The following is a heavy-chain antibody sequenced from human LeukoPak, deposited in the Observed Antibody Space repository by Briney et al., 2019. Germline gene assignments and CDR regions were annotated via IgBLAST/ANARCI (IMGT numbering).Heavy chain of an antibody. CDR1: GGSISSYY. V-gene: IGHV4-59*12. CDR3: ARDGSPSCSGGSCYSIDS. Sequence: SETLSLTCTVSGGSISSYYWSWIRQPPGKGLEWIGYIYYTGSTNYNPSLKRRVTISVDTSKNQFSLKLRSVTAADTAVYYCARDGSPSCSGGSCYSIDSWGQGTLVTVSS. J-gene: IGHJ4*01. CDR2: IYYTGST. D-gene: IGHD2-15*01.